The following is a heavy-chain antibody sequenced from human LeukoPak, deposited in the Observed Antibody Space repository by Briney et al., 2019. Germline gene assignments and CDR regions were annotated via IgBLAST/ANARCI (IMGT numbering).Heavy chain of an antibody. Sequence: SETLSLTCTVSGGSISTTSYFWAWIRQPPGGGLEWIGSIYYSGTTYYKSSLKSRVTISIERSKNHFSLNLNSLTAADTAVYYCARDRTVRGGVDYWGQGTLVTVSS. D-gene: IGHD3-10*01. J-gene: IGHJ4*02. CDR3: ARDRTVRGGVDY. V-gene: IGHV4-39*07. CDR2: IYYSGTT. CDR1: GGSISTTSYF.